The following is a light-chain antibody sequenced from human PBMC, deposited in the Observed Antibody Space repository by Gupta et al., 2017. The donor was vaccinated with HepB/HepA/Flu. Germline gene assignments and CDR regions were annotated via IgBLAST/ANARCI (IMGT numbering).Light chain of an antibody. CDR2: SHT. V-gene: IGLV1-44*01. CDR1: SSNIGSNS. J-gene: IGLJ3*02. Sequence: QSVVTHPPSASGTPGQRVTISCSGSSSNIGSNSVNWYKKFPGTAPKLLIYSHTQRPSGVPDRFSGSKSGTSASLAISGLQSEDEADYYCAAWDDSLSALVFGGGTTLTVL. CDR3: AAWDDSLSALV.